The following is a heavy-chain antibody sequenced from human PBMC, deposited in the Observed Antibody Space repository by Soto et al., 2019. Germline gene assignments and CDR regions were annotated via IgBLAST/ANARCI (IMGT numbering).Heavy chain of an antibody. CDR2: FDPEDGET. CDR1: GYTLTELS. CDR3: ATNQVGATALTHFDY. D-gene: IGHD1-26*01. Sequence: ASVKVSCKVSGYTLTELSMHWVRQAPGKGLEWMGGFDPEDGETIYAQKFQGRVTMTEDTSTDTAYMELSSLRSEDTAVYYCATNQVGATALTHFDYWGQGTLVTVSS. V-gene: IGHV1-24*01. J-gene: IGHJ4*02.